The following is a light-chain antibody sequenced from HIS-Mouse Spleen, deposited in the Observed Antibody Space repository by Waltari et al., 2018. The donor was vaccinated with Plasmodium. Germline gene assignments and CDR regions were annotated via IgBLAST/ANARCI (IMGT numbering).Light chain of an antibody. J-gene: IGLJ2*01. CDR3: CSYAGSRV. V-gene: IGLV2-23*01. CDR2: EGS. CDR1: SSDGGSYNL. Sequence: QSALTQPASVSGSPGQSITISCTGTSSDGGSYNLVSWYQQHPGKAPKPMIYEGSKRPSGVSNRFSGSKSGNTASLTISGLQAEDEADYYCCSYAGSRVFGGGTKLTVL.